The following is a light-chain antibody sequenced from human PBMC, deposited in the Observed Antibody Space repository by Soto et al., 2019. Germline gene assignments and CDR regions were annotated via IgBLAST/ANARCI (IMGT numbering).Light chain of an antibody. Sequence: EIVLTQSPATLSLSPGERATLSCRVSQSVASYLAWFQHKPGQAPRLRIYDASNRATGIRARFSGSGSGTDFTRAISSLEPEDADVYYCQQRSSWTFGQGTKVEIK. CDR1: QSVASY. CDR3: QQRSSWT. V-gene: IGKV3-11*01. CDR2: DAS. J-gene: IGKJ1*01.